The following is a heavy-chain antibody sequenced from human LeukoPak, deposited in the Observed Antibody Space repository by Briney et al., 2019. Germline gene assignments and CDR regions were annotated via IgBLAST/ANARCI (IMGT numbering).Heavy chain of an antibody. J-gene: IGHJ4*02. V-gene: IGHV5-51*01. CDR2: IYPGDSDT. CDR3: ARHRNVGGYSNGNIHY. Sequence: GESLKISCKSSGYTFTSYWSGWVRQMPGKGLEWMGIIYPGDSDTRKSPSFQGQVTISADKSISTAYLQWSSLKASDTAMYYCARHRNVGGYSNGNIHYGGQGTLVSVSS. CDR1: GYTFTSYW. D-gene: IGHD5-18*01.